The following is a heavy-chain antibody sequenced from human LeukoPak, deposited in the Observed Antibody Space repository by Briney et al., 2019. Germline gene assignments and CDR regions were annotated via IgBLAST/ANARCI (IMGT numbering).Heavy chain of an antibody. CDR2: ISYSGTT. D-gene: IGHD5-12*01. J-gene: IGHJ4*02. V-gene: IGHV4-59*08. CDR1: GASISSYY. Sequence: PSETLSLTCTVSGASISSYYWSWIRRPPGKGLEWIGYISYSGTTNYSPSLKSRVTISAVTSRNHFSLKLSSVTAADTAMYYCARHSSGYDPYFDYWGQGTLVTVSS. CDR3: ARHSSGYDPYFDY.